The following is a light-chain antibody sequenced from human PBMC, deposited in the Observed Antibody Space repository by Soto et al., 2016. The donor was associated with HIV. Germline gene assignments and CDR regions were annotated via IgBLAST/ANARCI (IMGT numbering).Light chain of an antibody. CDR3: LRHNTYPVT. J-gene: IGKJ2*01. Sequence: DIQMTQSPSSLSASVGDRVTITCRASQDIRSDLGWYQQKPGKAPKRLIYAASSLQSGVPSRFSGSGSGTEFTLTISSLQPEDFATYYCLRHNTYPVTFGQGTKLEIK. V-gene: IGKV1-17*01. CDR2: AAS. CDR1: QDIRSD.